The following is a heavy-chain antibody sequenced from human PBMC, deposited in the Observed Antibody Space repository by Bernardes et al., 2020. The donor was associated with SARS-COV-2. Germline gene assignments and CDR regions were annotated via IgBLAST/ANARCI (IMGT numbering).Heavy chain of an antibody. CDR1: GVSVSSISYF. D-gene: IGHD3-22*01. CDR2: IYAGGIT. J-gene: IGHJ2*01. CDR3: ASTPVTMILVVITYYYFDL. Sequence: SETLCLTCTVSGVSVSSISYFWGWLPQPPGKGLVWIVSIYAGGITYYNPSLKSRATITVDTSKNQFSLQLTPVTAADTAMYYCASTPVTMILVVITYYYFDLWGRGTLVTVSS. V-gene: IGHV4-39*01.